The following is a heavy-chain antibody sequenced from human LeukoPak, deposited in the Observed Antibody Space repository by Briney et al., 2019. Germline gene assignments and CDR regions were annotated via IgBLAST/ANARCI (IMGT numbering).Heavy chain of an antibody. CDR3: AREAPSYDYVWGTHSWYMDV. CDR2: IYYSGST. CDR1: GGSISSGDYY. V-gene: IGHV4-30-4*08. D-gene: IGHD3-16*01. J-gene: IGHJ6*03. Sequence: SETLSLTCTVSGGSISSGDYYWSWIRQPPGKGLEWIGYIYYSGSTYYNPYLKSRVTISVDTSKNQISLKLSSVTAADTAVYYCAREAPSYDYVWGTHSWYMDVWGKGTTVTVSS.